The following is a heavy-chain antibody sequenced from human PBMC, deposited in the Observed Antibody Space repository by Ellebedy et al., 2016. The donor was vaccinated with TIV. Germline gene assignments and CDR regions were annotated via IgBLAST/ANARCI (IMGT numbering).Heavy chain of an antibody. CDR1: GGSISSSRYY. D-gene: IGHD6-13*01. J-gene: IGHJ4*02. Sequence: SETLSLXCTVSGGSISSSRYYWVWIRQPPGKGLEWIGSIYYSGSTYYNPSLKRRVTISVDTSKNQFSLKLSSVTAADTAVYYCARHGPRYSSSPIGYWGQGTLVTVSS. CDR2: IYYSGST. CDR3: ARHGPRYSSSPIGY. V-gene: IGHV4-39*01.